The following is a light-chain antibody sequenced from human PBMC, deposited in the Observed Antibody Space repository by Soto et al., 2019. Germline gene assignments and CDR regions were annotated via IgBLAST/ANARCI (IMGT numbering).Light chain of an antibody. V-gene: IGKV3-15*01. CDR3: HQYNGWPRT. CDR2: GTS. J-gene: IGKJ1*01. Sequence: EIVRTQSPVTLYVSPGERANLSCRASQNISRSLAWYQKKPGQGPSLLIYGTSTRAVGVPARFSGGGSGTEFTLTSTSLQSEDFAVYYCHQYNGWPRTFGQGTKVEI. CDR1: QNISRS.